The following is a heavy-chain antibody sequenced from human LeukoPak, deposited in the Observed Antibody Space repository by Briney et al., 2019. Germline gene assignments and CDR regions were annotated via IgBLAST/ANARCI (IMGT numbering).Heavy chain of an antibody. CDR3: ARGAAAAGTMDY. CDR2: IGTAGDT. Sequence: GGSLRLSCAASGFTFSSYDMHWVRQATGKGLDWVSAIGTAGDTYYPGSVKGRFTISRENAKNSLYLQMNSLRAGDTAVYYCARGAAAAGTMDYWGQGTLVTVSS. V-gene: IGHV3-13*01. J-gene: IGHJ4*02. D-gene: IGHD6-13*01. CDR1: GFTFSSYD.